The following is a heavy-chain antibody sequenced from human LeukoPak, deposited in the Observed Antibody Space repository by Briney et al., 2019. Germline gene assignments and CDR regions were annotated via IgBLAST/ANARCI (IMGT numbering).Heavy chain of an antibody. CDR2: IKHDGSER. CDR1: GFTFTSYW. CDR3: ARGPGRVAVPATGSFDM. V-gene: IGHV3-7*05. Sequence: PGGSLRLSCAASGFTFTSYWMSWVRQAPGKGLEWVANIKHDGSERYYVDSAKGRFTISRDDAKNALYLQLNSLRTEDTAVYYCARGPGRVAVPATGSFDMLGQGTMVTVSS. D-gene: IGHD6-19*01. J-gene: IGHJ3*02.